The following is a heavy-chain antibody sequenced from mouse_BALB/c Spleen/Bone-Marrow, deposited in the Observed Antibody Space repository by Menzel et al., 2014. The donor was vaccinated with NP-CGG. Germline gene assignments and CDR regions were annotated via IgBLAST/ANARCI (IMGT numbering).Heavy chain of an antibody. CDR1: GFTFSSFG. J-gene: IGHJ2*01. Sequence: EVMLVESGGGLVQPGGSRKLSCAASGFTFSSFGMHWVRQAPEKGLEWLAYISPDSSTIFYAATVKGRLTVSRDNPKNTLFLQMTRLRSEDTAIYYCTRGGNWGHFAYWGQGTTLTVSS. V-gene: IGHV5-17*02. CDR3: TRGGNWGHFAY. D-gene: IGHD4-1*01. CDR2: ISPDSSTI.